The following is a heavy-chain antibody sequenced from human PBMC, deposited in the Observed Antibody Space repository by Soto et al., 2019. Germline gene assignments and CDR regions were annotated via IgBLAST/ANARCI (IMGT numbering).Heavy chain of an antibody. Sequence: WASVKVSCKASGYTFTSYDINWVRQATGQGLEWMGWMNPNSGNTGYAQKFQGRVTMTRNTSISTAYMELSSLRSEDTAVYYCARVSQPGDYFCWCYRSYYYYMDVWGKGTTDPVSS. CDR2: MNPNSGNT. CDR3: ARVSQPGDYFCWCYRSYYYYMDV. J-gene: IGHJ6*03. V-gene: IGHV1-8*01. D-gene: IGHD3-16*01. CDR1: GYTFTSYD.